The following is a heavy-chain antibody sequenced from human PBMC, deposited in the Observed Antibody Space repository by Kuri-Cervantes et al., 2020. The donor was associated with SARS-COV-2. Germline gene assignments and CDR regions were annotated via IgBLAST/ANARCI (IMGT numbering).Heavy chain of an antibody. CDR3: ARLAGYDFWSGYSPEYYYYMDV. V-gene: IGHV4-59*05. Sequence: SETLSLTCTVSGGSISSYYWSWIRQPAGKGLEWIGRIYYSGSTYYNPSLKSRVTISVDTSKNQFSLKLSSVTAADTAVYYCARLAGYDFWSGYSPEYYYYMDVWGKGTTVTVSS. CDR2: IYYSGST. J-gene: IGHJ6*03. CDR1: GGSISSYY. D-gene: IGHD3-3*01.